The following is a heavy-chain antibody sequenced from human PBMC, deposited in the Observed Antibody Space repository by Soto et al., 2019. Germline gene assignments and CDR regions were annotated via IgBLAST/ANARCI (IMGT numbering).Heavy chain of an antibody. Sequence: PGGSLRLSCTAAGFNISDHYMDWVRQKPGKGLEWVGRTRNKANSYTTEYAASVKGRFTISRDDSKNSLYLQMNSLKTEDTAVYYCARVTEDIVVVPAAIQTNYYYYYGMDVWGQGTTVTVSS. CDR1: GFNISDHY. J-gene: IGHJ6*02. CDR3: ARVTEDIVVVPAAIQTNYYYYYGMDV. D-gene: IGHD2-2*01. V-gene: IGHV3-72*01. CDR2: TRNKANSYTT.